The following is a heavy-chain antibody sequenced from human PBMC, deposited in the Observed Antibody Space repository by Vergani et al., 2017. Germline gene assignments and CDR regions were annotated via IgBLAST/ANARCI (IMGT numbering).Heavy chain of an antibody. J-gene: IGHJ4*02. D-gene: IGHD2-15*01. Sequence: EVQLLESGGGLVQPGGSLRLSCAASGFTFSTYAMTWVRQAPGKGLEWVSTISSDRASTYYADSVKGRFTISRDNSKNTLSLQMNSLTAEDTAIYYCAKEGGGYCSCGSCYPEYWGQGTLVIVS. V-gene: IGHV3-23*01. CDR1: GFTFSTYA. CDR3: AKEGGGYCSCGSCYPEY. CDR2: ISSDRAST.